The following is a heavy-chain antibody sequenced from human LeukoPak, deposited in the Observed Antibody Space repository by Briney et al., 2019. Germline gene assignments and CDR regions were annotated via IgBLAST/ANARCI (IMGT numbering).Heavy chain of an antibody. Sequence: PGGSLRLSCAASGFTFSSYAMSWVRQAPGKGLEWVSAISGNGSNTYYADSVKGRFTISRDNSKNTLYLQMGSLRDDDMAVYYCARGMGTYGWGQGTLVTVSS. D-gene: IGHD1-7*01. CDR1: GFTFSSYA. J-gene: IGHJ4*02. V-gene: IGHV3-23*01. CDR2: ISGNGSNT. CDR3: ARGMGTYG.